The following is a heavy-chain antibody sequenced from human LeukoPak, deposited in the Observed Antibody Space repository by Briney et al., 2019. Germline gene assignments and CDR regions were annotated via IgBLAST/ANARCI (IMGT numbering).Heavy chain of an antibody. D-gene: IGHD3-22*01. V-gene: IGHV3-30*02. Sequence: HAGGSLRLSCAASGFTFSSYGMHWVRQAPGKGLEWVAFIWYDGSNKYYADSVKGRFTISRDNSKNTLYLQMNSLRAEDTAVYYCAKDGGSTYYYDSSGYEDYGGQGTRVTVAS. CDR3: AKDGGSTYYYDSSGYEDY. J-gene: IGHJ4*02. CDR1: GFTFSSYG. CDR2: IWYDGSNK.